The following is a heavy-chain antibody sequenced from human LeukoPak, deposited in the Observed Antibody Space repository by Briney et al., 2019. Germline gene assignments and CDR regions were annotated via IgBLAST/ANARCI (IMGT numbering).Heavy chain of an antibody. Sequence: ASVKVSCKVSGYTLTELSMHWVRQAPGEGLEWMGWINPNSGGTKYAQKFQGRVTMTRDTSINTAYMEVRRLTSDDTAVYYCARERGTLAVAGDAFDIWGQGTMVTVSS. V-gene: IGHV1-2*02. D-gene: IGHD6-19*01. CDR2: INPNSGGT. CDR1: GYTLTELS. J-gene: IGHJ3*02. CDR3: ARERGTLAVAGDAFDI.